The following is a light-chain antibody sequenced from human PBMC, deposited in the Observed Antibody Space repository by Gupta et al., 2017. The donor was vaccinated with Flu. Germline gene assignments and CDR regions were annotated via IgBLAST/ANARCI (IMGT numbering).Light chain of an antibody. V-gene: IGKV4-1*01. CDR3: QQSYSTPRT. CDR1: HSVLFSSNNKNY. J-gene: IGKJ1*01. Sequence: VMHQSPDSLAVSLVERATINCKSSHSVLFSSNNKNYLAWYQQKPGQPPNLLIYLASTRESGVPERFSGSGSGTDFTLTIRRLQPEDFAVYYCQQSYSTPRTFGQGTKVEIK. CDR2: LAS.